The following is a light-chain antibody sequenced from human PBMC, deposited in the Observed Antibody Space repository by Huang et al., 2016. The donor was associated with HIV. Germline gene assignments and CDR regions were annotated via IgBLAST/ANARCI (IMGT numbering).Light chain of an antibody. Sequence: DIVMTQTPLSLSVTPGQPASISCKSSQGLLYREKIYLYWYLQKPGQSPQLLIYELSNRFSGVPDRFSGSGSPTDLTLKISRVETEDVGVYYCMQGKQLPYTFGQGTRLEIK. CDR3: MQGKQLPYT. CDR1: QGLLYREKIY. J-gene: IGKJ2*01. V-gene: IGKV2-29*02. CDR2: ELS.